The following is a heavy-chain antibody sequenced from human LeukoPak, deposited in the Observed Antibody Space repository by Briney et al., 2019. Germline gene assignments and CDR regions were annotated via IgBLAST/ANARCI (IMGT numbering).Heavy chain of an antibody. CDR1: GGSISSGSYY. CDR3: ARAGYSSGWYVY. J-gene: IGHJ4*02. Sequence: PSQTLSLTCTVSGGSISSGSYYWSWIRQPAGKGLEWIGRIYTSGSTNYNPSLKGRVTISVDTSKNQFSLKLSSVTAADTAVYYCARAGYSSGWYVYWGQGTLVTVSS. CDR2: IYTSGST. V-gene: IGHV4-61*02. D-gene: IGHD6-19*01.